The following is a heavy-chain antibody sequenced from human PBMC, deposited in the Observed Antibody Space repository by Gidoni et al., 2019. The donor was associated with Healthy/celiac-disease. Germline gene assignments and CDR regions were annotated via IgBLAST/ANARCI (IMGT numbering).Heavy chain of an antibody. Sequence: VQLVESGGGWVQPGRSLRLACADSGFAFRSYSMNWVRQAPGKGLEWVSYISSSSSTIYYADSVKGRFTISRDNAKNSLYLQMNSLRDEDTAVYYCARGIRAMTTVTTASDYWGQGTLVTVSS. CDR1: GFAFRSYS. V-gene: IGHV3-48*02. CDR3: ARGIRAMTTVTTASDY. J-gene: IGHJ4*02. D-gene: IGHD4-17*01. CDR2: ISSSSSTI.